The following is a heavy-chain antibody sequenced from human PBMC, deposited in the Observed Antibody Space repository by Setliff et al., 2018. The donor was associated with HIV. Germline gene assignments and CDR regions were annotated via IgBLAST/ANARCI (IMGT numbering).Heavy chain of an antibody. Sequence: SETLSLTCGVSGVSISTNTYYWGWIRQPPGKGLEWIGSIYQSGSTSYNPSLSSRLTISVDTSKNQVSLRLSSVTAADTGVYYCARHRDPPGSSSWIFYYYYMDLWGEGTTVTVSS. D-gene: IGHD6-13*01. V-gene: IGHV4-39*01. J-gene: IGHJ6*03. CDR1: GVSISTNTYY. CDR3: ARHRDPPGSSSWIFYYYYMDL. CDR2: IYQSGST.